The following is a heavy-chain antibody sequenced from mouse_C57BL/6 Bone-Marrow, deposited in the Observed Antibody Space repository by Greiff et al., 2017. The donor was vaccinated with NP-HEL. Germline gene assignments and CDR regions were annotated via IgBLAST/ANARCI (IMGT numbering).Heavy chain of an antibody. V-gene: IGHV5-9-1*02. CDR1: GFTFSSYA. CDR3: TSRRYGSSFDY. CDR2: ISSGGDYI. Sequence: EVMLVESGEGLVKPGGSLKLSCAASGFTFSSYAMSWVRQTPEKRLEWVAYISSGGDYIYYADTVKGRFTISRDNARNTLYLQMSSLKSEDTAMYYCTSRRYGSSFDYWGQGTTLTVSS. J-gene: IGHJ2*01. D-gene: IGHD1-1*01.